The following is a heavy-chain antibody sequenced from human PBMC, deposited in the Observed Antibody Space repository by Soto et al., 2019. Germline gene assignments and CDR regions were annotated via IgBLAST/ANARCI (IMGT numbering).Heavy chain of an antibody. D-gene: IGHD6-19*01. CDR2: VHYSGRT. CDR1: GGSFSKSSYY. J-gene: IGHJ5*02. CDR3: GRPPLGHSGGSQCDL. V-gene: IGHV4-39*01. Sequence: SETLSLTCTVSGGSFSKSSYYWGWLRQPPGKGLEWIGNVHYSGRTYYNPSLKSRVTISVDTSTNQFSLKLTSVTAADTAVYYCGRPPLGHSGGSQCDLWGRGTLVTVSS.